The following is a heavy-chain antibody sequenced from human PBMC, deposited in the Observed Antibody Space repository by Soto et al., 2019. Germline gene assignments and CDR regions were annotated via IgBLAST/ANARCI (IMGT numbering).Heavy chain of an antibody. CDR1: GVTFSSND. V-gene: IGHV3-64D*06. CDR3: VLFSIRYASFDH. J-gene: IGHJ4*01. D-gene: IGHD1-1*01. CDR2: ISRSGSRT. Sequence: GGYLRLSCSASGVTFSSNDVHWVRQAPGKGLEFVSAISRSGSRTYYADSVKDRFTISRDKSNHRLYLQMSSLRTEDTAVYYCVLFSIRYASFDHWGHGTLVTVSS.